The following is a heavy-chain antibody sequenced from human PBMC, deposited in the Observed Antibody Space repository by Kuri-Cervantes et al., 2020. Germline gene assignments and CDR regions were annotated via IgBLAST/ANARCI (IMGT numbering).Heavy chain of an antibody. CDR3: ARGGKMTTVTTIY. V-gene: IGHV1-2*02. D-gene: IGHD4-17*01. CDR1: GYTFTGYY. Sequence: ASVKVSCKASGYTFTGYYMHWVRQAPGQGLEWMGWINPNSGGTNYAEKFQGRVTMTRDTSISTAYMELSRLRSDDTAVYYCARGGKMTTVTTIYWGQGTLVTVSS. CDR2: INPNSGGT. J-gene: IGHJ4*02.